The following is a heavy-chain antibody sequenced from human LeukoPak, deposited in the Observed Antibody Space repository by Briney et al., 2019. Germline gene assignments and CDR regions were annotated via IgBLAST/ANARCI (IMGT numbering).Heavy chain of an antibody. CDR3: AKEGAVSGSMWFDY. Sequence: GGSLRLSCAASGFTFNNGPMSWVRQAPGKGLEWVSIISNNGEITFYADSVKGRFTISRDNSKNTLYVQMNSLSAEDTAVYYCAKEGAVSGSMWFDYWGQGTLVTVSS. D-gene: IGHD6-19*01. CDR2: ISNNGEIT. V-gene: IGHV3-23*01. J-gene: IGHJ4*02. CDR1: GFTFNNGP.